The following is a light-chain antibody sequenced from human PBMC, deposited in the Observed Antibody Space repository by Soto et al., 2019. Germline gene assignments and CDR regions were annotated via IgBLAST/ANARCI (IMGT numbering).Light chain of an antibody. CDR1: SSDDGSYKF. CDR2: EGS. V-gene: IGLV2-23*01. CDR3: CSFAGTGTYV. Sequence: QSVLTQPASVSGSPGQSITIPCTGTSSDDGSYKFVSWYQQHPGKAPKLIVYEGSKRPSGVSTRFSGSKSGNSASLTISGLQAEDEADYYCCSFAGTGTYVFATGTKVTVL. J-gene: IGLJ1*01.